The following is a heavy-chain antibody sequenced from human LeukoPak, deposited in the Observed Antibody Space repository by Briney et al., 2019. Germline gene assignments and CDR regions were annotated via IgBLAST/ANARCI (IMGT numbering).Heavy chain of an antibody. J-gene: IGHJ5*02. D-gene: IGHD6-13*01. V-gene: IGHV1-24*01. CDR1: GGTFSSYA. Sequence: ASVKVSCKASGGTFSSYAINWVRQAPGKGLEWMGGFDPEDGETIYAQKFQGRVTMTEDTSTDTAYMELSSLRSEDTAVYYCATGTDSSRQFDPWGQGTLVTVSS. CDR2: FDPEDGET. CDR3: ATGTDSSRQFDP.